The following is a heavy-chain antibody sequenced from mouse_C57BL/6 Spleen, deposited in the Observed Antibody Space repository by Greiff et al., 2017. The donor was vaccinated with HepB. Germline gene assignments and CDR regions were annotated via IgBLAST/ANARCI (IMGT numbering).Heavy chain of an antibody. CDR2: IHPNSGST. CDR3: ARDDSTWAY. V-gene: IGHV1-64*01. Sequence: QVHVKQPGAELVKPGASVKLSCKASGYTFTSYWMHWVKQRPGQGLEWIGMIHPNSGSTNYNEKFKSKATLTVDKSSSTAYMQLSSLTSEDSAVYYCARDDSTWAYWGQGTLVTVSA. CDR1: GYTFTSYW. D-gene: IGHD2-4*01. J-gene: IGHJ3*01.